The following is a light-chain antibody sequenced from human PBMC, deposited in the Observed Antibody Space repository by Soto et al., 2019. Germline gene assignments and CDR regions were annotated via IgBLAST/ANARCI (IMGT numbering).Light chain of an antibody. CDR2: KAS. V-gene: IGKV1-5*03. Sequence: DIEVPQSPPTLSASVGDRFTISCRASQSITGWLAWFQQKPGKAPKLLISKASKLESGVPSRFSGSGSATDFTLTISGLQPDDFATYYCQQYNPYSPWTFGQGTKVDIK. CDR3: QQYNPYSPWT. J-gene: IGKJ1*01. CDR1: QSITGW.